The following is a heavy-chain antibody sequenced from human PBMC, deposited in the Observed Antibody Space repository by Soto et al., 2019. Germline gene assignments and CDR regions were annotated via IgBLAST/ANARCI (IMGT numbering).Heavy chain of an antibody. CDR2: INAGNGNT. D-gene: IGHD3-10*01. V-gene: IGHV1-3*01. J-gene: IGHJ4*02. CDR1: GYTFTSYA. CDR3: ATDYYGSGSYGGPFDY. Sequence: ASVKVSCKASGYTFTSYAMHWVRQAPGQRLEWMGWINAGNGNTKYSQKFQGRVTITRDTSASTAYMELSSLRSEDTAVYYCATDYYGSGSYGGPFDYWGQGTLVTVSS.